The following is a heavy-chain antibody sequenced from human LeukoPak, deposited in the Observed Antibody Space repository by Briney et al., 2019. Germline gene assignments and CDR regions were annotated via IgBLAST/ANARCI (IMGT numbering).Heavy chain of an antibody. V-gene: IGHV3-48*02. CDR1: GFSFSNYT. D-gene: IGHD2-2*01. Sequence: PGGSLRLSCAASGFSFSNYTMNWVRQAPGKGLEWVSYISSSSRTMYYADSVKGRFTISRDNAKNSLHLQMNSLRDEDTAVYYCARGSSPAGYWGQGTLASVSS. CDR3: ARGSSPAGY. CDR2: ISSSSRTM. J-gene: IGHJ1*01.